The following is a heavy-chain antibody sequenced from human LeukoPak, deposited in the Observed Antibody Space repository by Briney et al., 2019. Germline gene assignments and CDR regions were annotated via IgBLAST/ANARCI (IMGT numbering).Heavy chain of an antibody. J-gene: IGHJ5*02. V-gene: IGHV4-34*01. Sequence: SETLSLTCAVYGGSFSGDHWTWIRQPPGKGLEWIGEITHNGSTNYNPSRKSRVTISEDTSKNQFSLKVSSVTAADTAVYYCARGGRNWFDPWGQGTLVTVSS. CDR3: ARGGRNWFDP. CDR2: ITHNGST. CDR1: GGSFSGDH.